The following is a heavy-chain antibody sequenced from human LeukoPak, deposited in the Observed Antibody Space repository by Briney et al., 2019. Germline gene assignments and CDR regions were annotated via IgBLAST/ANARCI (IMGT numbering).Heavy chain of an antibody. V-gene: IGHV3-7*05. CDR2: VNQAGNEK. CDR1: GFILSSYW. Sequence: GGSLRLSCAASGFILSSYWMTWVRQAPGKGLEWVANVNQAGNEKYYVDSVKGRFTISKDNARKSLYLQMNSLRAEDTAVYYCAKFGYSGYRYSFDIWGQGTMVTVSS. CDR3: AKFGYSGYRYSFDI. D-gene: IGHD5-12*01. J-gene: IGHJ3*02.